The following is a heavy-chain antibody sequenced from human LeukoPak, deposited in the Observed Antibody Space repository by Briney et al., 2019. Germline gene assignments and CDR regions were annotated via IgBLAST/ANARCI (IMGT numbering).Heavy chain of an antibody. D-gene: IGHD3-22*01. V-gene: IGHV3-53*01. J-gene: IGHJ2*01. CDR1: GLSVSSNH. CDR3: ARLAAGYWYFDL. Sequence: GGSLRLSCTASGLSVSSNHMSWVRQAPGKGLEWVSLMYGGGATSYAESVKGRFTLSRDNSKNTLFFEMNSLRAEDTAVYYCARLAAGYWYFDLWGRGTLVTVSS. CDR2: MYGGGAT.